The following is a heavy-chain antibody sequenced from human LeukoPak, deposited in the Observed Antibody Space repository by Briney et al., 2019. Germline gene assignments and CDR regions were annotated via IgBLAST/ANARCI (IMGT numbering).Heavy chain of an antibody. Sequence: ASVKVSCKVSGYTLTELSMHWVRQAPGKGLEWMGGFDPEDGETIYAQKFQGRVTMTEDTSTDTAYMELSSLRSEDTAVYYCVTMGSQSGGSFYFDLWGRGTLVTVSS. CDR3: VTMGSQSGGSFYFDL. CDR1: GYTLTELS. D-gene: IGHD2-15*01. J-gene: IGHJ2*01. V-gene: IGHV1-24*01. CDR2: FDPEDGET.